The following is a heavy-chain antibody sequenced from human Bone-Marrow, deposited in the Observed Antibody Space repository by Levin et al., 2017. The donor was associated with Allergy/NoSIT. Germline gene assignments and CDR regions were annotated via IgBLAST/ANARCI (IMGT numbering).Heavy chain of an antibody. V-gene: IGHV3-23*01. CDR1: GFILRNYG. J-gene: IGHJ5*01. Sequence: GGSLRLSCAASGFILRNYGMNWVRQAPGKGLQWISYISGSGDLTYYADSVRGRFTISRDNFQNTVDLQMNSLRADDTAVYFCAKVESTSWYSKSPFDSWGQGTVVTVSS. D-gene: IGHD6-13*01. CDR3: AKVESTSWYSKSPFDS. CDR2: ISGSGDLT.